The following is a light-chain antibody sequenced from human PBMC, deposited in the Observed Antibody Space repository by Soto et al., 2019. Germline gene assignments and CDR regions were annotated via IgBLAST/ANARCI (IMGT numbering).Light chain of an antibody. CDR2: GAS. Sequence: EIEMTQSPATLSVSPGERATLSCRASQSVSSNLAWYQQKPGQAPRLLIYGASTRATGIPARFSGSGSGTEFTLSISSLQSEDFAVYYCQQYNNWPPKYTFGQGTKVDIK. V-gene: IGKV3-15*01. J-gene: IGKJ2*01. CDR1: QSVSSN. CDR3: QQYNNWPPKYT.